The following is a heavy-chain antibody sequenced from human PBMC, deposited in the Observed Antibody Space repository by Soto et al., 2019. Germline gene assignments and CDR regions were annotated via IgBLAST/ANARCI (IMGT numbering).Heavy chain of an antibody. CDR2: SRNKANRYTT. CDR3: ARVSIAAPGVPPYHFDY. J-gene: IGHJ4*02. V-gene: IGHV3-72*01. D-gene: IGHD6-13*01. CDR1: GFSFSDHY. Sequence: EVQLVESGGGLVQPGGSLRLSCAASGFSFSDHYMDWVRQAPGKGLEWVGRSRNKANRYTTEYAASVKGRFTISRDDSKNSLYLQMNSLKTEDTAVYYCARVSIAAPGVPPYHFDYWGQGTLVTVSS.